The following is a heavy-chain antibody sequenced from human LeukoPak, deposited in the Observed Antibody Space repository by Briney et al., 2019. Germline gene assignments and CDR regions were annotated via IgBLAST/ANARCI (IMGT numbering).Heavy chain of an antibody. Sequence: ASVKVSCKASGYTFTSYDINWARQATGQGLEWMGWMNPNSGNTGYAQKFQGRVTITTDESTSTAYMELSSLRSEDTAVYYCARGGAGRDSRVAYYYMDVWGKGTTVTVSS. D-gene: IGHD1-14*01. CDR2: MNPNSGNT. CDR3: ARGGAGRDSRVAYYYMDV. J-gene: IGHJ6*03. V-gene: IGHV1-8*01. CDR1: GYTFTSYD.